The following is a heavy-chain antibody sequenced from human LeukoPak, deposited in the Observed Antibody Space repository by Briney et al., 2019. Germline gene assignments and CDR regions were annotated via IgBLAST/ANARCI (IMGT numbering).Heavy chain of an antibody. V-gene: IGHV1-3*01. CDR3: ARLGRGSGWYYHY. Sequence: ASVKVACKASGYTFTSYAMHWVRQAPGQRLEWMGRINAGNGNTKYSQKFQGRVTITRDTSASTAYTELSSLRSEDTAVYYCARLGRGSGWYYHYWGQGTLVTVSS. D-gene: IGHD6-19*01. CDR1: GYTFTSYA. CDR2: INAGNGNT. J-gene: IGHJ4*02.